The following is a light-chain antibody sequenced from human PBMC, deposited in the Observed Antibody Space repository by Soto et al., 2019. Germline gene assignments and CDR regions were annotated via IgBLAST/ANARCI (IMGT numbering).Light chain of an antibody. CDR1: QSISSW. J-gene: IGKJ4*01. V-gene: IGKV1-5*03. Sequence: DIQMTQSPSTLSASVGDRVTITCRASQSISSWLAWNQQKPGKAPKVLIYKASNLESGVPSRFSGSGSGTEFTLTISSLQPDDFATYYCQQYHSYSHTFGGGTKVESK. CDR3: QQYHSYSHT. CDR2: KAS.